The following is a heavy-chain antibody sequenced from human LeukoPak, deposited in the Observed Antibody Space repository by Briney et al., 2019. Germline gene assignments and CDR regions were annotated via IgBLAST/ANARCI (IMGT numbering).Heavy chain of an antibody. CDR3: ARERRYCSGGSCYTPSGGMDV. CDR1: GYTFTDYY. J-gene: IGHJ6*02. CDR2: INPNSGDT. V-gene: IGHV1-2*02. D-gene: IGHD2-15*01. Sequence: ASVKVSCKASGYTFTDYYVHWVRQAPGQGLERMGWINPNSGDTNYAQKFQGRVTMTRDTSISTAYMELRSLRSDDTAVYYCARERRYCSGGSCYTPSGGMDVWGQGTTVTVSS.